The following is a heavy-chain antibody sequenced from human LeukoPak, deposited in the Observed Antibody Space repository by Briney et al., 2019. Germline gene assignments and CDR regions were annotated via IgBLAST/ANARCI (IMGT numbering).Heavy chain of an antibody. CDR1: GGTFSSYA. J-gene: IGHJ4*02. CDR2: IIPIFGTA. CDR3: ATRYCTFTSCYFDY. V-gene: IGHV1-69*06. D-gene: IGHD2-2*01. Sequence: ASVKVSCKASGGTFSSYAISWVRQAPGQGLEWMGGIIPIFGTANYAQKFQGRVTITADKSTTTAYMELSSLRSEDTAVYYCATRYCTFTSCYFDYWGQGTLVTVSS.